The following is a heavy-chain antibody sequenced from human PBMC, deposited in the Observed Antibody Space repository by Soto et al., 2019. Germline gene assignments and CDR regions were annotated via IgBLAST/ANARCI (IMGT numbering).Heavy chain of an antibody. CDR2: IYPADSDT. D-gene: IGHD1-26*01. J-gene: IGHJ5*02. Sequence: GKSLKISCKVSGYNFINYWIGWVRQMPGKGLEWMGIIYPADSDTRYSPSFQGQVAISADKSISTAYLQWSSLKASDTAMYYCARHGLLGGLVNNNWFDPWGQGTLVTVSS. V-gene: IGHV5-51*01. CDR3: ARHGLLGGLVNNNWFDP. CDR1: GYNFINYW.